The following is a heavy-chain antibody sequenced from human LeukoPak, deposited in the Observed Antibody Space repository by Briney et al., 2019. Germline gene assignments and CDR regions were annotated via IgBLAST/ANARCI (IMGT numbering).Heavy chain of an antibody. Sequence: ASETLSLTCTVSGGSISSYYWSWIRQPPGKGLEWIGYIYYSGSTNYNPSLKSRVTISADTSKNQFSLKLSSVTAADTAVYYCARALDYYGSEYYFDYWGQGTLVTVSS. D-gene: IGHD3-10*01. V-gene: IGHV4-59*01. CDR2: IYYSGST. CDR1: GGSISSYY. CDR3: ARALDYYGSEYYFDY. J-gene: IGHJ4*02.